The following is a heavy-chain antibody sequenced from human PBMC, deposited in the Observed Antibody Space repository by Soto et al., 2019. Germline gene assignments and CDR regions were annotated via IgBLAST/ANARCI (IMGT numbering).Heavy chain of an antibody. CDR1: VFTFRSDV. V-gene: IGHV3-30*03. D-gene: IGHD3-16*01. CDR2: TSYDGSNK. Sequence: QVQMVESGGGVVQPGTSLRLSCVGSVFTFRSDVIHWVSQAPGKGLEWVALTSYDGSNKDYGDAVKGRFTTSRDNSRNAVDLQMDSLTREDTALYYGERWGNTGGLDVGGEGTVASVSS. J-gene: IGHJ1*01. CDR3: ERWGNTGGLDV.